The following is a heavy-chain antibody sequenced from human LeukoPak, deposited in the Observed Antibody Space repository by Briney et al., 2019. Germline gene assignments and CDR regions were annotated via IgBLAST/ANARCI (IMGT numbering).Heavy chain of an antibody. D-gene: IGHD6-19*01. J-gene: IGHJ4*02. CDR2: IRYDGSNK. V-gene: IGHV3-30*02. Sequence: GGSPRLSCAASGFTFSSYGMHWVRQAPGKGLEWVAFIRYDGSNKYYAGSVKGRFTISRDNSKNTLYLQMNSLRAEDTAVYYCARGAAVAGGSFDYWGQGTLVTVSS. CDR1: GFTFSSYG. CDR3: ARGAAVAGGSFDY.